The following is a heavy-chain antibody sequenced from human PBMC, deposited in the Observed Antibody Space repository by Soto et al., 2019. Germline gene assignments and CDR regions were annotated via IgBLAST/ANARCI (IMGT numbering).Heavy chain of an antibody. Sequence: GGSLRLSCAASGFTFSSYGMHWVRQAPGKGLEWVAVISYDGSNKYYADSVKGRFTISRDNSKNTLYLQMNSLRAEDTAVYYCAKDIGYSYSYYYYGMDVWGQGTTVPSP. CDR2: ISYDGSNK. D-gene: IGHD5-18*01. J-gene: IGHJ6*02. CDR3: AKDIGYSYSYYYYGMDV. CDR1: GFTFSSYG. V-gene: IGHV3-30*18.